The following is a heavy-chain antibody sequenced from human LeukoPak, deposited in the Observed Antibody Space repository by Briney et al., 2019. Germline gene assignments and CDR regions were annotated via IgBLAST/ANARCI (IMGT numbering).Heavy chain of an antibody. D-gene: IGHD6-13*01. CDR2: IIPIFGTA. Sequence: SVKVSCKASGGTFSSYAISWVRQAPGQGLEWMGGIIPIFGTANYAQKFQGRVTITAYESTSTAYMELSSLRSEDTAVYYCAREAAAGTSFDYWGQGTLVTVSS. J-gene: IGHJ4*02. CDR3: AREAAAGTSFDY. CDR1: GGTFSSYA. V-gene: IGHV1-69*13.